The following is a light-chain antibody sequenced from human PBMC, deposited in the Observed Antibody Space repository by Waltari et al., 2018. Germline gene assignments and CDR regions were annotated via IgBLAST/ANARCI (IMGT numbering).Light chain of an antibody. V-gene: IGLV1-40*01. CDR2: GNS. Sequence: QSVLTQPPSVSGAPGQRVTISCTGSSSNIGAGYDVHWYQQLPGTAPKVLIFGNSKRPSGVPDRFSGSKSGTSASLAITGLQAEDEADYYCQSYDSSLSGSLVFGTGTKVTVL. J-gene: IGLJ1*01. CDR1: SSNIGAGYD. CDR3: QSYDSSLSGSLV.